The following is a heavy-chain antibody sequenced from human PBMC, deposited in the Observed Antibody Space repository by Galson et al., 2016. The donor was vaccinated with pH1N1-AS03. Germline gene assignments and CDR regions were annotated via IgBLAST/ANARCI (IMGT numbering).Heavy chain of an antibody. D-gene: IGHD2/OR15-2a*01. CDR2: ISGSGVTT. J-gene: IGHJ4*02. V-gene: IGHV3-23*01. CDR1: GFTFSSYA. Sequence: SLRLSCAASGFTFSSYAMSWVRQTPGKGLEWVSAISGSGVTTYYAASVKGRFTISRDNSKTTVSLQMNSLSADDTAIYYCSKGVRYAFYAQFDRWGQGTLVTVSS. CDR3: SKGVRYAFYAQFDR.